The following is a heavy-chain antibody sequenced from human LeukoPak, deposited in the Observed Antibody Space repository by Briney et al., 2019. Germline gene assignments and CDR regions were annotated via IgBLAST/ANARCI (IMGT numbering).Heavy chain of an antibody. CDR1: EFTFSRFW. Sequence: GGSLRLSCAASEFTFSRFWMSWVRQAPGKGLEWVAVLSDDGIKEYYADSVKGRFTISRDNSKNTLYLQMNSLSAEDTAVYYCAKVGTNFLRYHFDSWGRGTLVTVSS. J-gene: IGHJ4*02. V-gene: IGHV3-30*18. CDR2: LSDDGIKE. D-gene: IGHD1-1*01. CDR3: AKVGTNFLRYHFDS.